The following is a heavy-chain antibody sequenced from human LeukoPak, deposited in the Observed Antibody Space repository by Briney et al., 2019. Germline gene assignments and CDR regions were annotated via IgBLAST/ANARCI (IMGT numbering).Heavy chain of an antibody. J-gene: IGHJ6*03. CDR2: INPNSGGT. CDR3: ARGVYYYYYYMDV. V-gene: IGHV1-2*02. CDR1: GYTFTGNY. Sequence: ASVNVSCKASGYTFTGNYMHWVRQAAGQGLERMGWINPNSGGTNYAQKFQGRVTMTRDTSISTAYMELSRLRSDDTAVYYCARGVYYYYYYMDVWGKGTTVTVSS.